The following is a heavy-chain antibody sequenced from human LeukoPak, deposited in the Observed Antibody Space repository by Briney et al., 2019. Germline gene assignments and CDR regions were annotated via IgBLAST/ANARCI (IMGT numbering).Heavy chain of an antibody. Sequence: GGSLRLSCAASGLTANNYAMSWVRQAPGKGLEWAAGISVSGGSTFYADSVKGRFTISRDNSKKTLYLQLDSLRAEDTAVYYCAKDFWSGYYFLPYFDYWGQGTLVTVSS. CDR2: ISVSGGST. J-gene: IGHJ4*02. CDR1: GLTANNYA. D-gene: IGHD3-3*01. V-gene: IGHV3-23*01. CDR3: AKDFWSGYYFLPYFDY.